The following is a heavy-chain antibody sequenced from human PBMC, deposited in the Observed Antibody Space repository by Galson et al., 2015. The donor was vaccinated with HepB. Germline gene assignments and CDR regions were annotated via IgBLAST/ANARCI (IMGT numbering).Heavy chain of an antibody. D-gene: IGHD3-10*01. CDR3: AKDILGLGGSGSGY. CDR1: GFTFSSYA. J-gene: IGHJ4*02. CDR2: ISGSGGST. Sequence: SLRLSCAASGFTFSSYAMSWVRQAPGKGLEWVSAISGSGGSTYYADSVKGRFTISRDNSKNTLYLQMNSLRAEDTAVYYCAKDILGLGGSGSGYWGQGTLVTVSS. V-gene: IGHV3-23*01.